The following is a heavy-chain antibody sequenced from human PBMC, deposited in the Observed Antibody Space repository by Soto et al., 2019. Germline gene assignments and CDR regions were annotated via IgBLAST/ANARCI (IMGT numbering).Heavy chain of an antibody. J-gene: IGHJ4*02. CDR2: IYPGDSDT. CDR1: GYSFTSYW. V-gene: IGHV5-51*01. CDR3: ARLPIVVVTANLGAFDY. D-gene: IGHD2-21*02. Sequence: SLKISCKGSGYSFTSYWIGWVRQMPGKGLEWMGIIYPGDSDTRYSPSFQGQVTISADKSISTAYLQWSSLKASDTAMYYCARLPIVVVTANLGAFDYWGQGTLV.